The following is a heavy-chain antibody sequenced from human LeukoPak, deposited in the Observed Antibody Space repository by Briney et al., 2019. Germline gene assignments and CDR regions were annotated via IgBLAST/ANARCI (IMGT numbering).Heavy chain of an antibody. CDR2: TYYRSKWYN. CDR1: GDSVSSNSAA. CDR3: ARDLRGWSFSSSPYYFDY. Sequence: SQTLSLTCAISGDSVSSNSAAWNWIRQSPSRGLEWLGRTYYRSKWYNDYAVSVKSRITINPDTSKNQFSLQLNSVTPEDTAVYYCARDLRGWSFSSSPYYFDYWGQGTLVTVSS. V-gene: IGHV6-1*01. D-gene: IGHD6-13*01. J-gene: IGHJ4*02.